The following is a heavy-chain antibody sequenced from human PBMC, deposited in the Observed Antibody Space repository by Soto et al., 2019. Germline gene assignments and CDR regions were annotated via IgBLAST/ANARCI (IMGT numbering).Heavy chain of an antibody. CDR2: IIPIFDAT. J-gene: IGHJ4*02. Sequence: QVQMVQSGAEVKKPGSSARVSCKVSGGTFSRHSISWVRQAPGQGLEWMGGIIPIFDATQYAQKFQGRLTITADESTTTFPVDLSGLSPEDTAIYYCARDLTSVRGSWGQGTQVTVS. CDR1: GGTFSRHS. CDR3: ARDLTSVRGS. V-gene: IGHV1-69*01. D-gene: IGHD3-10*01.